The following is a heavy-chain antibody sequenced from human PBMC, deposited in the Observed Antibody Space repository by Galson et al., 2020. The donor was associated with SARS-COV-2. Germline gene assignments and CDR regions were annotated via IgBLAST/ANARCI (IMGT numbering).Heavy chain of an antibody. CDR1: GFTFSSYG. J-gene: IGHJ6*02. CDR3: ARELAYYGMDV. D-gene: IGHD6-13*01. CDR2: IWYDGSNK. V-gene: IGHV3-33*01. Sequence: GGSLRLSCAASGFTFSSYGMHWVRQAPGKGLEWVAVIWYDGSNKYYADSVKGRFTISRDNSKNTLYLQMNSLRAEDTAVYYCARELAYYGMDVWGQGTTVTVSS.